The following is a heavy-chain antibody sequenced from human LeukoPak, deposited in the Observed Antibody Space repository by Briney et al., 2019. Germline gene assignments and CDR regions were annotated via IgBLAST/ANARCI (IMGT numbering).Heavy chain of an antibody. Sequence: GGSLRLSCAASGFAFRDYYMSWIRQAPGKGPEWVAYMTGSGHRIYYADSVKGRFTISRDNTQNSLYLQMNSLRAEDTAVYYCARDPGLYSNGWEYYFDSWGQGTLVTVSS. CDR3: ARDPGLYSNGWEYYFDS. CDR1: GFAFRDYY. J-gene: IGHJ4*02. V-gene: IGHV3-11*01. D-gene: IGHD6-19*01. CDR2: MTGSGHRI.